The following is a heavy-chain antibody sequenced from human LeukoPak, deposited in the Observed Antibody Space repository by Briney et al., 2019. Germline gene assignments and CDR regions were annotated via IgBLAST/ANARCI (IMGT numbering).Heavy chain of an antibody. CDR1: GGSISRGDYY. J-gene: IGHJ5*02. Sequence: SETLSLTCTVSGGSISRGDYYWSWIRQPPGKGLEWIAYMYYSGSTYYNPSLKSRVTMSADTSKNQLSLKLSSVTAADTAVYYCARPYYYDSRIDPWGQGIPVTVSS. CDR3: ARPYYYDSRIDP. V-gene: IGHV4-30-4*01. D-gene: IGHD3-22*01. CDR2: MYYSGST.